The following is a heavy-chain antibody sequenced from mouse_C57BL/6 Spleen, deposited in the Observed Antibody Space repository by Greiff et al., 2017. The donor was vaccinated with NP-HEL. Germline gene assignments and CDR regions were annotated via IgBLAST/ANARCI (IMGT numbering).Heavy chain of an antibody. CDR2: IDPANGNT. CDR3: ARPPTNTTVVANYFDY. Sequence: EVQLQESVAELVRPGASVKLSCTASGFNIKNTYMHWVKQRPEQGLEWIGRIDPANGNTKYAPKFQGKATITADTSSNTAYLQLSSLTSEDTAIYSCARPPTNTTVVANYFDYWGQGTTLTVSS. CDR1: GFNIKNTY. D-gene: IGHD1-1*01. J-gene: IGHJ2*01. V-gene: IGHV14-3*01.